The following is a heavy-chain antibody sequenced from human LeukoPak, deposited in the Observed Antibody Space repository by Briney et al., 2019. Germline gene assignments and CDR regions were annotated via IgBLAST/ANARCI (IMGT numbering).Heavy chain of an antibody. CDR1: GFTFSNYA. V-gene: IGHV3-48*03. CDR2: ISSSGSTI. J-gene: IGHJ4*02. CDR3: AREGKYYYDSSADY. Sequence: GGSLRLSCAASGFTFSNYAMNWVRQAPGKGLEWVSYISSSGSTIYYADSVKGRFTISRDNAKNSLYLQMNSLRAEDTAVYYCAREGKYYYDSSADYWGQGTLVTVSS. D-gene: IGHD3-22*01.